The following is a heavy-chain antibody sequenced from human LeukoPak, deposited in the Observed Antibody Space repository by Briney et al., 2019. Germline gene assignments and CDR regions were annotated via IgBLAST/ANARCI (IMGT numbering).Heavy chain of an antibody. J-gene: IGHJ5*02. D-gene: IGHD3-22*01. CDR3: ARGGGYYPYNWFDP. CDR1: GYSFTGYY. Sequence: ASVKVSCKASGYSFTGYYMHWVRQAPGQGLEWMGWINPNSGGTNYAQKFQGRVTMTRDTSISTAYMELSRLRSDDTAVYYCARGGGYYPYNWFDPWGQGTLVTVSS. CDR2: INPNSGGT. V-gene: IGHV1-2*02.